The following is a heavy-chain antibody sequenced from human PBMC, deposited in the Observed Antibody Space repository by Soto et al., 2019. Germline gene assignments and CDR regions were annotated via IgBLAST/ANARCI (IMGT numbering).Heavy chain of an antibody. D-gene: IGHD3-3*01. Sequence: SETLSLTCAVYGGSFSGYYWSWIRQPPGKGLEWIGGMNHSGSTNYNPSLKSRATISVDPSKHQFSLKLSSVTAADTAVYYCARGCCYDFWSGYRILDYWGQGTLVTVSS. CDR2: MNHSGST. CDR3: ARGCCYDFWSGYRILDY. V-gene: IGHV4-34*01. CDR1: GGSFSGYY. J-gene: IGHJ4*02.